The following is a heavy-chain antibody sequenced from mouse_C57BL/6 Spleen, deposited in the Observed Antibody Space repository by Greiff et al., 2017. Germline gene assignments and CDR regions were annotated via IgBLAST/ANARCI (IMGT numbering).Heavy chain of an antibody. V-gene: IGHV8-8*01. CDR1: GFSLSTFGMG. D-gene: IGHD2-5*01. CDR3: ARTKEGNSNYDAMDY. Sequence: QVTLKECGPGILQPSQTLSLTCSFSGFSLSTFGMGVGWIRQPSGKGLEWLAHIWWDDDKYYNPALKSRLTISKDTSKNQVFLKIANVDTADTAIYYCARTKEGNSNYDAMDYWGQGTSVTVSS. CDR2: IWWDDDK. J-gene: IGHJ4*01.